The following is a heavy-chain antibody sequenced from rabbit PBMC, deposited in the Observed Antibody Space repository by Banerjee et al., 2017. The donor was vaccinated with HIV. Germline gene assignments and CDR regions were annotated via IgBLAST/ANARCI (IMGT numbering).Heavy chain of an antibody. Sequence: QQQLEESGGGLVKPEGSLTLTCTASGFSFSSSYWICWVRQAPGKGLEWIGCIYTGSDSTYYASWAKGRFTISRTSSTTVTLQMTSLTAADTATYFCARDLSGGGYYYPLWGQGTLVTVS. J-gene: IGHJ3*01. CDR3: ARDLSGGGYYYPL. CDR1: GFSFSSSYW. CDR2: IYTGSDST. V-gene: IGHV1S45*01. D-gene: IGHD8-1*01.